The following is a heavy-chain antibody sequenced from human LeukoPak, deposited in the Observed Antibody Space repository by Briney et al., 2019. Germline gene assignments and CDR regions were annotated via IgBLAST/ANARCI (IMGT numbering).Heavy chain of an antibody. CDR1: GLTFSNYA. CDR3: AKEYVVATIFADY. Sequence: GGSLRLSCAASGLTFSNYAMSWVRQALGKGLEWVSYISSSGSTIYYADSVKGRFTISRDNAKNSLYLQMNSLRAEDTAVYYCAKEYVVATIFADYWGQGTLVTVSS. V-gene: IGHV3-11*01. D-gene: IGHD5-12*01. CDR2: ISSSGSTI. J-gene: IGHJ4*02.